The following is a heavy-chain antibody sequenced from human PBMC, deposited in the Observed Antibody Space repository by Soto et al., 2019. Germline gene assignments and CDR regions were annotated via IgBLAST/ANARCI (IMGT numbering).Heavy chain of an antibody. V-gene: IGHV1-69*13. CDR2: IIPIFGTA. CDR1: GGTFSSYA. CDR3: ARDTIRGVDTAMVSWFDP. J-gene: IGHJ5*02. Sequence: ASVKVSCKASGGTFSSYAISWVRQAPGQGLEWMGGIIPIFGTANYAQKFQGRVTITADESTSTAYMELSSLRSEDTAVYYCARDTIRGVDTAMVSWFDPWGQGTLVTVSS. D-gene: IGHD5-18*01.